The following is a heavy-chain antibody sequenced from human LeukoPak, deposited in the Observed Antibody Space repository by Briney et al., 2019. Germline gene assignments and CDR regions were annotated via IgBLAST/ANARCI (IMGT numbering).Heavy chain of an antibody. J-gene: IGHJ4*02. CDR3: ARDYDFWSGYYSPTRGYFGY. V-gene: IGHV3-30*02. D-gene: IGHD3-3*01. Sequence: GGSLRLSCAASGFTFSGSGMHWVRQAPGKGLEWVTFIRYDGSNKYCTDSAKGRFTISRDNSKNTLYLQMDSLRAEDTAVYYCARDYDFWSGYYSPTRGYFGYWGQGTLVTVSS. CDR1: GFTFSGSG. CDR2: IRYDGSNK.